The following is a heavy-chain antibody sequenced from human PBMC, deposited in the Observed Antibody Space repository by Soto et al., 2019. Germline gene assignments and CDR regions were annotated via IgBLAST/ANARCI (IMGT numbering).Heavy chain of an antibody. J-gene: IGHJ4*02. D-gene: IGHD1-1*01. CDR1: GFTPSDHY. CDR3: VKSGDNYNLLDY. V-gene: IGHV3-11*06. Sequence: GGSLRLSCAASGFTPSDHYMSWIRQAPGKGLEWIGYSSNSGSFTRYADSVKGRFSISRDNAKSSLYLQISSLRGDGTATYYCVKSGDNYNLLDYWGQGTPVTVSS. CDR2: SSNSGSFT.